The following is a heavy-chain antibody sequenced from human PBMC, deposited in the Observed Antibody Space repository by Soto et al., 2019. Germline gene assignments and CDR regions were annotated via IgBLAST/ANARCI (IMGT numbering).Heavy chain of an antibody. D-gene: IGHD2-15*01. CDR1: SGSISSDNW. Sequence: QVQLQESGPGLVKPSGTLSLTCAVSSGSISSDNWWSWVRQAPGKGLEWIGEINHSGSTNYNPSLKSRVPISVDKSKSRFSLNLSAVTAADTAVYYCASRRDIYSSGGRCLYYYYMDVWGKGATVTVSS. CDR2: INHSGST. J-gene: IGHJ6*03. CDR3: ASRRDIYSSGGRCLYYYYMDV. V-gene: IGHV4-4*02.